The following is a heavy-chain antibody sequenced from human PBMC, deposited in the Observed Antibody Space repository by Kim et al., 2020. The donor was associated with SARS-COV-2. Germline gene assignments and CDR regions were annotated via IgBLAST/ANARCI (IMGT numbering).Heavy chain of an antibody. J-gene: IGHJ6*02. D-gene: IGHD6-19*01. V-gene: IGHV1-69*01. CDR3: ARAGMGYYYYGMDV. Sequence: QKCQGRVTITADESTSTAYRELSSLRSEDTAVYYCARAGMGYYYYGMDVWGQGTTVTVSS.